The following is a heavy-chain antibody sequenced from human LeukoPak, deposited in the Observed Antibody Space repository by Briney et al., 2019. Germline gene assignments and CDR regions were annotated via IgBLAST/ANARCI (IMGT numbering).Heavy chain of an antibody. D-gene: IGHD2-15*01. CDR1: GGSVSGYY. CDR3: ARGGGATWYYFDY. J-gene: IGHJ4*02. V-gene: IGHV4-59*02. CDR2: MYYGGST. Sequence: SETLSLTCTVSGGSVSGYYWTWIRQPPGKGLEWIAYMYYGGSTNHNPSLKSRVIISIDTSKNQVSLKLSSVTAADTAVYYYARGGGATWYYFDYWGQGTLVTVSS.